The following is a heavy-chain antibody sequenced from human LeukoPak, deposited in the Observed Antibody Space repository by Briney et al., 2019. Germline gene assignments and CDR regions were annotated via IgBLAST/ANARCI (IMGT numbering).Heavy chain of an antibody. D-gene: IGHD4-23*01. J-gene: IGHJ2*01. V-gene: IGHV4-61*08. CDR1: GGSISSGGYY. CDR3: ARDRYTVVSWYFDL. Sequence: PSETLSLTCTVSGGSISSGGYYWSWIRQPPGKGLEWIAYIYYSGSTNYNPSLMSRVTISVDTSKNQFSLKLSSVTAADTAVYYCARDRYTVVSWYFDLWGRGTLVTVSS. CDR2: IYYSGST.